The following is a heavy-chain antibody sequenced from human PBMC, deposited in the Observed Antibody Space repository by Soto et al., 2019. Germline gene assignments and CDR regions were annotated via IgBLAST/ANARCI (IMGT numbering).Heavy chain of an antibody. D-gene: IGHD3-9*01. CDR2: IIPILGIA. V-gene: IGHV1-69*08. CDR3: ARDNYDILTGYYTPIDY. J-gene: IGHJ4*02. CDR1: GGTFSSYT. Sequence: QVQLVQSGAEVKKPGSSVKVSCKASGGTFSSYTISWVRQAPGQGLKWMGRIIPILGIANYAQKFQGRVTITADKSTSTAYMELSSLRSEDTAVYYCARDNYDILTGYYTPIDYWGQGTLVTVSS.